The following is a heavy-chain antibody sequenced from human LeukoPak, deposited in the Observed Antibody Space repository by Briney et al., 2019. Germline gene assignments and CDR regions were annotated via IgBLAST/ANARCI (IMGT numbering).Heavy chain of an antibody. CDR1: GGTFSSYA. D-gene: IGHD2-8*01. CDR2: IIPIFGTA. CDR3: ARVPYCTNGVYYYYFDY. Sequence: ASVKVSCKASGGTFSSYAISWVRQAPGQGLEWMGGIIPIFGTANYAQKFQGRVTITADESTSTAYMELSSLRSEDTAVYYCARVPYCTNGVYYYYFDYWGQGTLVTVSS. J-gene: IGHJ4*02. V-gene: IGHV1-69*13.